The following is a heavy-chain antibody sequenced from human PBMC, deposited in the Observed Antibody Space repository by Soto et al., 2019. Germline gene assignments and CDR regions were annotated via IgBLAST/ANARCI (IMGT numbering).Heavy chain of an antibody. Sequence: EVQLVESGGGWVQPGGSLRLSCAASGFTVSNLYMTWVRQAPGKGLQWVAVISSGGSTYYADSVKGRFTISRDNSKNTLYLEMNSLRAEDTAVYYCARDTLGGAYDFLHGGQGTLVTVSS. J-gene: IGHJ4*02. CDR3: ARDTLGGAYDFLH. V-gene: IGHV3-66*01. D-gene: IGHD3-3*01. CDR1: GFTVSNLY. CDR2: ISSGGST.